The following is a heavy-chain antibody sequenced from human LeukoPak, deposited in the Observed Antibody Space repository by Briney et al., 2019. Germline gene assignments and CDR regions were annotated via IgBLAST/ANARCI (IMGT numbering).Heavy chain of an antibody. Sequence: QSSETLSLTCAISGGSINNYYWSWIRQPPGKGLEWIGYIYYSGTTNYSPSLNSRVNISLDTAKNQSSLRLSSVTAADTAVYYCARQTAKNVDTARFDSWGQGTLVTVSS. CDR3: ARQTAKNVDTARFDS. J-gene: IGHJ4*02. D-gene: IGHD5-18*01. V-gene: IGHV4-59*08. CDR2: IYYSGTT. CDR1: GGSINNYY.